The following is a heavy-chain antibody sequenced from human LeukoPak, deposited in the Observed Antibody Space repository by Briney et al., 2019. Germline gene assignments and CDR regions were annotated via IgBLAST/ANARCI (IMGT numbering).Heavy chain of an antibody. Sequence: PGGSLRLSCATSGFTFSSYGMHWVRQAPGKGLEWVAFIRYDGSNKYYADSVKGRFTISRDNSKNTLYLQMNSLRAEDTAVYYCAKLVEYYYDSSGYYHFDYWGQGTLVTVSS. CDR3: AKLVEYYYDSSGYYHFDY. D-gene: IGHD3-22*01. CDR2: IRYDGSNK. J-gene: IGHJ4*02. V-gene: IGHV3-30*02. CDR1: GFTFSSYG.